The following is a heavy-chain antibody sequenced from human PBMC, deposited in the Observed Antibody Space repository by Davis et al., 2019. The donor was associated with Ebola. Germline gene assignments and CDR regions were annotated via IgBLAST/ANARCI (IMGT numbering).Heavy chain of an antibody. CDR1: GYTFTGYY. V-gene: IGHV1-2*02. J-gene: IGHJ4*02. Sequence: ASVKVSCKASGYTFTGYYMHWVRQAPGQGLEWMGWINPNSGGTNYAQKFQGRVTMTRDTSISTAYMELSRLRSDDTAVYYCARADDFWSGQGDYWGQGTLVTVSS. D-gene: IGHD3-3*01. CDR3: ARADDFWSGQGDY. CDR2: INPNSGGT.